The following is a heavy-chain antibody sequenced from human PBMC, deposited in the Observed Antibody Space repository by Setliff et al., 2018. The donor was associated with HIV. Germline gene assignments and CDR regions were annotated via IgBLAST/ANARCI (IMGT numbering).Heavy chain of an antibody. V-gene: IGHV5-51*01. D-gene: IGHD3-10*01. Sequence: PGESLKISCKTSGYSFTTYWIGWVRQMPGKGLEWMGIIYPGDSEIGYSPSFQVQVTISADKSISTAYLQWSSLKASDTAIYDCAISGSPDRRPTWGQGTLVTVSS. J-gene: IGHJ5*02. CDR3: AISGSPDRRPT. CDR2: IYPGDSEI. CDR1: GYSFTTYW.